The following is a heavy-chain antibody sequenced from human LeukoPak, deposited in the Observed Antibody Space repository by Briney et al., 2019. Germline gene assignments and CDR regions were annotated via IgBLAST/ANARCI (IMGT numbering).Heavy chain of an antibody. J-gene: IGHJ6*03. CDR3: ARNSNYYYYYMDV. CDR2: IIPIFGTA. V-gene: IGHV1-69*05. Sequence: GASVKVSCKASGGTLSSYAIIWVRQAPGQGLEWMGGIIPIFGTANYAQKFQGRVTITTDESTSTAYMELSSLRSEDTAVYYCARNSNYYYYYMDVWGKGTTVTVSS. CDR1: GGTLSSYA. D-gene: IGHD4-11*01.